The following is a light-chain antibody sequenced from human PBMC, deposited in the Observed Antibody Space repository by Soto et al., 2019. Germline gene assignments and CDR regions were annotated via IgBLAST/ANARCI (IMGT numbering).Light chain of an antibody. CDR1: QSVSSSY. Sequence: EIVLTQSPGTLSLSPGERATLSCRASQSVSSSYFAWYQQRFGQAPRLLIYGAPSRATGIPDRFSGSGSGTDFTLTISRLEPEDFAVDYCQQSGSSSWTFGQVTKVDIK. J-gene: IGKJ1*01. CDR2: GAP. V-gene: IGKV3-20*01. CDR3: QQSGSSSWT.